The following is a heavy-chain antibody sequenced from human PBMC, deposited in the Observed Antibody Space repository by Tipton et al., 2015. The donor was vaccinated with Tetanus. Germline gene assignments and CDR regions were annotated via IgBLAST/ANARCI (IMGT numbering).Heavy chain of an antibody. Sequence: GSLRLSCAASGFNVRANYLNWVRQTPGKGLEWVSSIYHDATTYYGDSVKGRFTISRDNSKNTMYLQMDSLRAEDTAVYFCAIIYSWPNGFDPWGQGSLVTVSS. CDR1: GFNVRANY. V-gene: IGHV3-53*01. CDR3: AIIYSWPNGFDP. D-gene: IGHD4-11*01. J-gene: IGHJ5*02. CDR2: IYHDATT.